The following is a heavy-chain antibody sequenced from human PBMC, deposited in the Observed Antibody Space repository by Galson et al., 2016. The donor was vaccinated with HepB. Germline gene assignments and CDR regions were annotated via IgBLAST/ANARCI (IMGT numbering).Heavy chain of an antibody. J-gene: IGHJ5*02. D-gene: IGHD3-16*01. CDR2: INPSGGST. Sequence: SVKVSCKASGYTFTSYYMHWVRQDPGQGLEWMGIINPSGGSTRYAEKFQGRVTMTRDTSTSTVYLEFSSLTSEDTAVYYCAREGGEQHWFGPWGQGTLVTVSS. V-gene: IGHV1-46*01. CDR3: AREGGEQHWFGP. CDR1: GYTFTSYY.